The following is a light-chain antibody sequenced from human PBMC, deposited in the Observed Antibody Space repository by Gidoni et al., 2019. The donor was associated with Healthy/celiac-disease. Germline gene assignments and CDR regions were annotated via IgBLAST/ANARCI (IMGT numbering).Light chain of an antibody. Sequence: SSELTQDPAVSVALGQTVKITCQGDSLRSYYARWFQQKPGQPPVLVFSGKNNRPSGIPDRFSGSSSGNTASLTITGAQAEDEADYFCSSRDKSDNPPYVFGPGTMVTVL. J-gene: IGLJ1*01. CDR1: SLRSYY. V-gene: IGLV3-19*01. CDR3: SSRDKSDNPPYV. CDR2: GKN.